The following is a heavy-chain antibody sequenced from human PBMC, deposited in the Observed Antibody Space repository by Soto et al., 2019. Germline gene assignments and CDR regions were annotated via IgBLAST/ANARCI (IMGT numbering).Heavy chain of an antibody. CDR3: ARENRYYYGSGSYDY. J-gene: IGHJ4*02. Sequence: QVHLQESGPGLVKPSETLPLTCTVSGGSVNSGSYYWNWIRQTPGKGPDWIGYIYHTGSTNYNPSLNSRITKSVDTSKNQVYLKLTAVTAADTAVHYGARENRYYYGSGSYDYWGQGILVTVSA. D-gene: IGHD3-10*01. V-gene: IGHV4-61*01. CDR1: GGSVNSGSYY. CDR2: IYHTGST.